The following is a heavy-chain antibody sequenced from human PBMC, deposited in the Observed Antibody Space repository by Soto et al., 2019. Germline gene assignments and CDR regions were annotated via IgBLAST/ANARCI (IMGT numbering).Heavy chain of an antibody. D-gene: IGHD4-17*01. J-gene: IGHJ4*02. Sequence: GASVKVSCKASGYTFTSYGIIWVRQAPGRGLEWMGWISAYNGNTNYAQKLQGRVTMTTDTSTSTAYMELRSLRSDDTAVYYCARDKQIPSYGDYGAGNYWGQGTLVTVSS. V-gene: IGHV1-18*01. CDR3: ARDKQIPSYGDYGAGNY. CDR1: GYTFTSYG. CDR2: ISAYNGNT.